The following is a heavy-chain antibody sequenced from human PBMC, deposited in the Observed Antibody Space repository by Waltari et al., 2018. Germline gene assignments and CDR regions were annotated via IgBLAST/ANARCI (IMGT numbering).Heavy chain of an antibody. J-gene: IGHJ5*01. CDR1: GASVTSGSYY. D-gene: IGHD3-10*01. CDR2: MYYRGSS. Sequence: QLQLQESGPGLVKPSETLSLTCSVSGASVTSGSYYWGWLRQPPRQGLEWIGIMYYRGSSYSNPSLKSRVTISVDTSKNQFSLKLSSVAAADTAVYYCARAFGSGSYAWFDSWGQGTLVTVSS. CDR3: ARAFGSGSYAWFDS. V-gene: IGHV4-39*01.